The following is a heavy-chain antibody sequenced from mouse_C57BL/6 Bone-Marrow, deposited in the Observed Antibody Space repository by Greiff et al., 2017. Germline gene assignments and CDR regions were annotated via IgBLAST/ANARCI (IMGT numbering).Heavy chain of an antibody. Sequence: QLQQSGAELAKPGASVKLSCKASGYTFTSYWMHWVKQRPGQGLEWIGYINPSSGYTKYNQKFKDKATLTADKSSRTAYMQLSSLTYEDSAVYYCARGKLLRSYFDYWGQGTTLTVSS. V-gene: IGHV1-7*01. D-gene: IGHD1-1*01. CDR1: GYTFTSYW. CDR3: ARGKLLRSYFDY. CDR2: INPSSGYT. J-gene: IGHJ2*01.